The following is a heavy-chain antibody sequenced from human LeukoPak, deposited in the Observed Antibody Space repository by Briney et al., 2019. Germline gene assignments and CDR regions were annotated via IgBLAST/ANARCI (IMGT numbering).Heavy chain of an antibody. J-gene: IGHJ4*02. CDR2: INHSGSA. Sequence: PSETLSLTCAVYGGPFSGYYWSWIRQPPGKGLECIGEINHSGSANYNPSLKSRVTISVDMSKNQFSLKLSSVTAADTAVYYCARARGDYYDSSGYYSAFDYWGQGTLVTVSS. D-gene: IGHD3-22*01. CDR1: GGPFSGYY. V-gene: IGHV4-34*01. CDR3: ARARGDYYDSSGYYSAFDY.